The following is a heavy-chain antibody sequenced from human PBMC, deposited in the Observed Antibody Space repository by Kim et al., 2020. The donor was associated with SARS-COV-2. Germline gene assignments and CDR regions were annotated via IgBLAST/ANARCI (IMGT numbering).Heavy chain of an antibody. CDR3: ARELHYYDTRGPVFDY. D-gene: IGHD3-22*01. Sequence: SETLSLTCTVSGGSISDYYWGWIRQPPGKGLEWLGYVFYSGNTKYNPSLKRRVTISVDISKNQFSLSLNSVTAADTAQYYCARELHYYDTRGPVFDYWGQGTLVTVSS. J-gene: IGHJ4*02. V-gene: IGHV4-59*01. CDR1: GGSISDYY. CDR2: VFYSGNT.